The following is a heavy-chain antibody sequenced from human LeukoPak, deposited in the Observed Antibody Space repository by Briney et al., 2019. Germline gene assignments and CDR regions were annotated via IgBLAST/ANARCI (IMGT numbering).Heavy chain of an antibody. CDR3: AREAWDLTGRAPVI. D-gene: IGHD1-14*01. CDR1: GFTFSSYG. J-gene: IGHJ4*02. CDR2: IRFDGSKK. Sequence: GGSLRLSCAASGFTFSSYGMHWVRQAPGKGLEWVATIRFDGSKKYYAEFVTGRFTVSRDNSKNTLYLEMNSLRAEDTAVYYSAREAWDLTGRAPVIWGQGTRVTVSS. V-gene: IGHV3-30*02.